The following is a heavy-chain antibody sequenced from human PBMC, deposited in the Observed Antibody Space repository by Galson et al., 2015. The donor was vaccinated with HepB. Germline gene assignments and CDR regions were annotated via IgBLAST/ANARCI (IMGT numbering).Heavy chain of an antibody. CDR1: GFSLSTSGMC. J-gene: IGHJ4*02. V-gene: IGHV2-70*11. CDR2: IDWHDDK. Sequence: PALVKPTQTLTLTCTFSGFSLSTSGMCVSWIRQPPGTALEWLARIDWHDDKDYNTSLKTRLTVSKDTSENQVVLTVTNMDPVDTANYYCARIRYNSGNWDLDYWGPGTLLTVSS. D-gene: IGHD3-10*01. CDR3: ARIRYNSGNWDLDY.